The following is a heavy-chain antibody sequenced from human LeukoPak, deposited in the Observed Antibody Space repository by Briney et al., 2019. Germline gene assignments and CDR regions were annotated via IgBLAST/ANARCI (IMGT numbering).Heavy chain of an antibody. D-gene: IGHD2-15*01. V-gene: IGHV5-51*01. CDR3: ARLLGYCSGGSCYRGYYGMDV. CDR1: GYSFTSYW. CDR2: IYPGDSDT. Sequence: GESLKISCKGSGYSFTSYWIGWVRQMPGKGPEWMGIIYPGDSDTRYSPSFQGQVTISADKSISTAYLQWSSLKASDTAMYYCARLLGYCSGGSCYRGYYGMDVWGQGTTVTVSS. J-gene: IGHJ6*02.